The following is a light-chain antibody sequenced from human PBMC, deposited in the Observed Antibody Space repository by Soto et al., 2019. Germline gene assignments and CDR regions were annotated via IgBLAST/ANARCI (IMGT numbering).Light chain of an antibody. J-gene: IGKJ1*01. CDR1: QSVFNNH. Sequence: EIVLTQSPGTLSFSPGERDTLSCRASQSVFNNHIGWYHKKPGQASRRLIFGASFRATGIPDRFSGSGSGTDFTLTISRLEPEDFAVYYCQKYGSSPTTFGQGHKVHIK. CDR3: QKYGSSPTT. V-gene: IGKV3-20*01. CDR2: GAS.